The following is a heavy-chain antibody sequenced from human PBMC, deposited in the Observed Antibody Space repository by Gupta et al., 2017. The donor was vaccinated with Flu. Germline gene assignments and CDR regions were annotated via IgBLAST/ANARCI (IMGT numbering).Heavy chain of an antibody. CDR2: IKSEDDGGTT. Sequence: DVQLVESGGGSVKPGGSLRLSCAASGFNFNHAWMSWVRQAPGKGLEWVGRIKSEDDGGTTENAAPVKGRFIISRDDSKSTLYLQMTSLKAEDTAVYYCTTVFGALLYYGLDVWGQGTTVTVSS. CDR1: GFNFNHAW. CDR3: TTVFGALLYYGLDV. V-gene: IGHV3-15*01. D-gene: IGHD3-10*02. J-gene: IGHJ6*02.